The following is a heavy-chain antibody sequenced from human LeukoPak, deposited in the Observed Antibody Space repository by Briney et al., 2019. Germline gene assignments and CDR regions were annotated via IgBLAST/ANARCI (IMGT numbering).Heavy chain of an antibody. CDR3: ARGLHRRCSGGICYQPFDY. CDR2: ISSDGSKI. Sequence: GGSLRLSCAASGFIFSNYAMHWVRQAPGKGLEWVALISSDGSKIYYADSVKGRFTISRDNSRNTLYLQMNSLIAEDSAVYYCARGLHRRCSGGICYQPFDYWGQGTLVTVSS. CDR1: GFIFSNYA. J-gene: IGHJ4*02. D-gene: IGHD2-15*01. V-gene: IGHV3-30*04.